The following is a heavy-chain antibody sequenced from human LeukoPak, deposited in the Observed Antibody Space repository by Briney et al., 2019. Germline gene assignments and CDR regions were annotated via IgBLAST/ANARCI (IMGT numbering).Heavy chain of an antibody. CDR3: AAQVGIAAAGTPSV. CDR1: GGSFSGYY. D-gene: IGHD6-13*01. V-gene: IGHV4-34*01. Sequence: SETLSLTCAVYGGSFSGYYWSWLRQPPGKGLEWIGEINHSGSTNYNPSLKSRVTISVDTSKNQFSLKLSSVTAADTAVYYCAAQVGIAAAGTPSVRGKGTTVTVSS. J-gene: IGHJ6*04. CDR2: INHSGST.